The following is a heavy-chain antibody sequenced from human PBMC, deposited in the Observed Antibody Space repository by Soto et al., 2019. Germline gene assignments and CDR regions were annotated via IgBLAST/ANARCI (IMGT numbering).Heavy chain of an antibody. CDR3: ASPRVNGGYYDDSSGRTNY. V-gene: IGHV3-30-3*01. CDR2: ISYDGSNK. J-gene: IGHJ4*02. CDR1: GFTFSSYA. D-gene: IGHD3-22*01. Sequence: PGGSLRLSCAASGFTFSSYAMHWVRQAPGKGLEWVAVISYDGSNKYYADSVKGRFTISRDNSKNTLYLQMNSLRAEDTAVYYCASPRVNGGYYDDSSGRTNYWGQGTLVTVSS.